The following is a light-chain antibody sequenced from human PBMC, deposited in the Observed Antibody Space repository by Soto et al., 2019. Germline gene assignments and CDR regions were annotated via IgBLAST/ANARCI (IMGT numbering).Light chain of an antibody. J-gene: IGKJ5*01. CDR1: QTVTNDY. Sequence: EVVLTQSPGTLSLSPGEGASLSCRASQTVTNDYIAWYQQRPGQAPRLLIYGASSRATGIPDRFSGSGSGTDFTLTISRLGPEDFAVYYCQLYGRSRRATFGQGTRLEI. CDR2: GAS. CDR3: QLYGRSRRAT. V-gene: IGKV3-20*01.